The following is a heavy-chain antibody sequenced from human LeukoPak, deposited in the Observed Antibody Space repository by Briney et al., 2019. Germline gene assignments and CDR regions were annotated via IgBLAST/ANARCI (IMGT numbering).Heavy chain of an antibody. J-gene: IGHJ3*02. CDR2: IKHSGST. CDR3: ATGGSAGLISAFDI. D-gene: IGHD2-15*01. CDR1: GGSFSGHY. V-gene: IGHV4-34*01. Sequence: SETLSLTCAVYGGSFSGHYWSWIRQPPGKGLEWIGEIKHSGSTNYNPSLKSRVTISVDTSKNQFPLKLSSVTAADTAVYYCATGGSAGLISAFDIWGQGTMVTVSS.